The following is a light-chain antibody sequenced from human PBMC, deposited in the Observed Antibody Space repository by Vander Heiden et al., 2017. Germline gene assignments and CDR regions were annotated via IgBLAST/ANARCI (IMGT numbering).Light chain of an antibody. Sequence: EIVMTQSPATLSVSPGERATFSCRASQSVSSNLAWYQQKPGQAPRLLIHGASTRATGNPARFSGSGYGTEFTLTISSRQSEDFAVYYCQQYNNWPSYTFGQGTKLEIK. J-gene: IGKJ2*01. CDR3: QQYNNWPSYT. CDR2: GAS. V-gene: IGKV3-15*01. CDR1: QSVSSN.